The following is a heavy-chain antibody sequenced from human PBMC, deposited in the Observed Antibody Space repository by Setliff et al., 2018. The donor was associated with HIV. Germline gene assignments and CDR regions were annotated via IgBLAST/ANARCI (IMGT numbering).Heavy chain of an antibody. Sequence: ASETLSLTCTVSGDSISSYYWNWIRQPPGKALEWIGYVYYGSTHYNPSFEGRVTISVDTSKNQFSLKLRSVTAADTAMYYCARRRCSAASCPDNSWNWLDPWGQGTLGTVS. J-gene: IGHJ5*02. D-gene: IGHD2-15*01. V-gene: IGHV4-59*08. CDR2: VYYGST. CDR3: ARRRCSAASCPDNSWNWLDP. CDR1: GDSISSYY.